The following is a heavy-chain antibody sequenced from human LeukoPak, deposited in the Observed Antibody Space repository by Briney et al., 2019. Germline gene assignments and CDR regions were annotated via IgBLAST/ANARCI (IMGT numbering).Heavy chain of an antibody. D-gene: IGHD1-26*01. CDR2: INSKSGGA. J-gene: IGHJ4*02. Sequence: ASVKVSCKTSGYTFTGYFMHWVRRAPGQGPEWMGRINSKSGGANYAQNFQGRVTMTRDTSISTAYMELSRLTSDDTAVYYCARDLDSTSNWELDYWGQGTLVTVSS. CDR1: GYTFTGYF. V-gene: IGHV1-2*06. CDR3: ARDLDSTSNWELDY.